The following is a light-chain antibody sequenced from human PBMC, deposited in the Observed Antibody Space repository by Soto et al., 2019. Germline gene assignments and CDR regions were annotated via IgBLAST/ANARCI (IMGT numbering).Light chain of an antibody. V-gene: IGLV2-23*02. CDR1: SSDVGSYNL. Sequence: LTQPASVSGSPGQSITISCTGTSSDVGSYNLVSWYQQHPGKATKLMIYEVSKRPSGVYNRFSGSKSSNTASLTIYELQAEDEADYYCCSYAGSSTYVFGTGTKVTVL. CDR2: EVS. CDR3: CSYAGSSTYV. J-gene: IGLJ1*01.